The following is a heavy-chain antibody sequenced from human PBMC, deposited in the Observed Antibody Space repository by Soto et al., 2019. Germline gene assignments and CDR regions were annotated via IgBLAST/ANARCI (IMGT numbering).Heavy chain of an antibody. CDR1: GGTLSSDG. V-gene: IGHV1-69*13. J-gene: IGHJ6*02. Sequence: ASVKVSCKASGGTLSSDGISWVRQAHGQGVDSMGSIIPIFGTANYPQKFPGRVTITADESPRTAYMELSSLRSEDTAVYYCARATLVLVPAAIDTYGMDVWGQGTTVTVSS. CDR3: ARATLVLVPAAIDTYGMDV. CDR2: IIPIFGTA. D-gene: IGHD2-2*01.